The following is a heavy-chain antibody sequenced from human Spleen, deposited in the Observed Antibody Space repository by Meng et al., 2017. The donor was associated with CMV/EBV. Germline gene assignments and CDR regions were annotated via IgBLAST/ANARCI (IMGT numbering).Heavy chain of an antibody. Sequence: LPAEGAGPGLVKPSETLYLPCTVSGGSISSSSYYWGWIRQPPGKGLEWIGEINHSGSTNYNPSLKSRVTISVDTSKNQFSLKLSSVTAADTAVYYCATGTTGFISYWGQGTLVTVSS. V-gene: IGHV4-39*07. D-gene: IGHD4-17*01. CDR3: ATGTTGFISY. CDR2: INHSGST. J-gene: IGHJ4*02. CDR1: GGSISSSSYY.